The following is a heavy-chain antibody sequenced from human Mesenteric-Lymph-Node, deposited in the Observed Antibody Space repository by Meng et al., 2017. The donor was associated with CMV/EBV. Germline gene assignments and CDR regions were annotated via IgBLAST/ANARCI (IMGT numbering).Heavy chain of an antibody. D-gene: IGHD3-10*01. J-gene: IGHJ3*02. V-gene: IGHV1-46*01. Sequence: SCKASGNTFTNCYIHWGRQAPGQGLEWMGIFNTSSSNTNYAQKFQGRVTMTRDTSSTTVNMEVRSLRSEDTAVYYCAREGGGRAFDIWGQGTMVTVSS. CDR2: FNTSSSNT. CDR1: GNTFTNCY. CDR3: AREGGGRAFDI.